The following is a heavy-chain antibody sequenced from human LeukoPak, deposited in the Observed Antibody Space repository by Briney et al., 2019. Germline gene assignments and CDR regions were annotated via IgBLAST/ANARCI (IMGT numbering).Heavy chain of an antibody. CDR2: IIPILGIA. CDR3: ARRGGCSCYYFDY. J-gene: IGHJ4*02. Sequence: GSSVKVSCKASGGTFSSYAISCGLQAPGQGLEWMGRIIPILGIANYAQKFQGRVTITADKSTSTAYIELSRLGPEDTGGFFCARRGGCSCYYFDYWGQGTLVTVSS. CDR1: GGTFSSYA. D-gene: IGHD2-15*01. V-gene: IGHV1-69*04.